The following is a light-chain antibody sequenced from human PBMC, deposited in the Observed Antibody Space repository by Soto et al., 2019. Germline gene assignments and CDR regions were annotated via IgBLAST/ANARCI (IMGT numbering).Light chain of an antibody. Sequence: QSALTQPPSASGSPGQSVTISCTGTSSDVGAYNYLSWYQQHPGKAPKLMIYEVSKRPSGVPDRFSGSKSGNSASLTVSGXXXXXXXDYYCSSYAGSNNYVFGTGTK. V-gene: IGLV2-8*01. CDR1: SSDVGAYNY. CDR2: EVS. CDR3: SSYAGSNNYV. J-gene: IGLJ1*01.